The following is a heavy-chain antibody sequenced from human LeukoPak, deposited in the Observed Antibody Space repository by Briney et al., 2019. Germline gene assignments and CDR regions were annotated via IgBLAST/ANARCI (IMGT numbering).Heavy chain of an antibody. Sequence: GGSLRLSCAASGFNFHDHAMNWVRQAPGKGLEWDSAISGSGGSTYYADSVKGRFTISRDNSKNTLYLQMNSLRAEDTAVYYCAKALGTYNDYWGQGTLVTVSS. J-gene: IGHJ4*02. V-gene: IGHV3-23*01. CDR3: AKALGTYNDY. CDR2: ISGSGGST. CDR1: GFNFHDHA. D-gene: IGHD1-1*01.